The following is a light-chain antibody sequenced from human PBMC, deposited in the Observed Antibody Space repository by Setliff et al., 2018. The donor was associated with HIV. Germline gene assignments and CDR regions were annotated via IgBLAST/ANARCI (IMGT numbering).Light chain of an antibody. CDR2: EGS. Sequence: QSVLTQPASVSGSPGQSITISCTGTSSDVGSYNLVSWYQQHPGKAPKLMIYEGSERPSGVSNRFSGSKSGNTASLTISGLQAEDEADYYCCSYVGSSTSYVFGTGTKVTVL. CDR1: SSDVGSYNL. J-gene: IGLJ1*01. CDR3: CSYVGSSTSYV. V-gene: IGLV2-23*01.